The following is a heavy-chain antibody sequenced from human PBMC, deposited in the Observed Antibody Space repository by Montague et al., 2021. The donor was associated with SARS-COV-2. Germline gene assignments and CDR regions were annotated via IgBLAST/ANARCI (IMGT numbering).Heavy chain of an antibody. CDR1: GGSFDGAYFY. V-gene: IGHV4-39*01. Sequence: SETLSLTCSVSGGSFDGAYFYWGWIRQPPGKRLEWIVDIHNSGSTFYNLSLKSRVTISVDTSKNEVSLKLNSVTAADTAVYYCARQGGPAGKNWFDPWGQGTLVTVSS. J-gene: IGHJ5*02. CDR3: ARQGGPAGKNWFDP. D-gene: IGHD2-2*01. CDR2: IHNSGST.